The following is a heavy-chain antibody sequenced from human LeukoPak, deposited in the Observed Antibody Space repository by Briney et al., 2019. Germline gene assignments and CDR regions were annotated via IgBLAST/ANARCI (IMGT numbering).Heavy chain of an antibody. Sequence: GGSLRLSCAASGFTFSSYWMHWVRQAPGKGLVWVSRINSDGSSTNHADSVKGRFTISRDNAKNTLYLQMNSLRAEDTAVYYCARDGGNSDYYSMDVWGQGTTVTVSS. J-gene: IGHJ6*02. V-gene: IGHV3-74*01. CDR2: INSDGSST. CDR1: GFTFSSYW. CDR3: ARDGGNSDYYSMDV. D-gene: IGHD4-23*01.